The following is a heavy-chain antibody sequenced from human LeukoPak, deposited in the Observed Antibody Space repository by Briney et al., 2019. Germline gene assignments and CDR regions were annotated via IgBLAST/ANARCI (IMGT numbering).Heavy chain of an antibody. CDR1: GNYW. Sequence: GGPLRLSCAASGNYWMHWVRQAPGKGLVWVSHIISDGSWTSYADSVKGRFTISKDNAKNTVYLQMNSLRAEDTAVYYCVSFYETYWGRGTLVTVSS. CDR2: IISDGSWT. CDR3: VSFYETY. V-gene: IGHV3-74*01. D-gene: IGHD2/OR15-2a*01. J-gene: IGHJ4*02.